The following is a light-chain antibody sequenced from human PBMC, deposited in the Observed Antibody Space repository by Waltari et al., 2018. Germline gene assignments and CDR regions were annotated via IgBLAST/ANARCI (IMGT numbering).Light chain of an antibody. J-gene: IGKJ2*01. Sequence: EIVMTQSPATLSVSPGERATLSCRASQSVGNNLAWYQQKHGQAPRLLIYAASTRATGTPARFSGSGSGTDFTLTIGSMQSEDFALYYCQQYSSWPPLYTFGQGTRLGIK. CDR2: AAS. V-gene: IGKV3D-15*01. CDR1: QSVGNN. CDR3: QQYSSWPPLYT.